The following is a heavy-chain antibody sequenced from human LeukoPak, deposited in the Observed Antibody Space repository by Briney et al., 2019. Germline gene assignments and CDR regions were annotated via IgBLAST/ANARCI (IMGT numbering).Heavy chain of an antibody. J-gene: IGHJ5*02. CDR2: ISSRSTTI. CDR1: GFTFSDYE. V-gene: IGHV3-48*03. D-gene: IGHD1-26*01. CDR3: ARGWELDP. Sequence: PGGSLRLSCAASGFTFSDYEFNWVRQAPGKGLEWVSYISSRSTTIYYADSVKGRFTISRDNAKNSLYLQMNSLRVEDTAVYYCARGWELDPWGQGTLVTVSS.